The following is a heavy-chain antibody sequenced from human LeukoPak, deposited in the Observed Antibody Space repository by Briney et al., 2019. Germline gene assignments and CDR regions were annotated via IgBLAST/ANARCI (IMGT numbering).Heavy chain of an antibody. CDR3: SRESGAFCPFGY. CDR1: GGCISGTNW. D-gene: IGHD1-26*01. J-gene: IGHJ4*02. Sequence: PSETLSLTCGVSGGCISGTNWWSWVRQPPGQGLEWIGEISLAGQTNYNPSLNGRVTMSLDESSNQLSLNLTSVTAADTATYYCSRESGAFCPFGYWGQGTLVIVSS. V-gene: IGHV4/OR15-8*02. CDR2: ISLAGQT.